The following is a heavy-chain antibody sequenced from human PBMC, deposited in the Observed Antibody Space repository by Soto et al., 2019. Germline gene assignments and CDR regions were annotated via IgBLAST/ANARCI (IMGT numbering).Heavy chain of an antibody. J-gene: IGHJ4*02. CDR1: GDSVSSNSAA. D-gene: IGHD6-13*01. CDR3: ARGTAAAGYNY. Sequence: PSQTLSLTCAISGDSVSSNSAAWSWVRQSPSRGLEWLGRTYYRSKWYNDYAVSVKSRITINPDTSKNQFSLQLNAVSPEDTAVYYCARGTAAAGYNYWGQGTLVTVSS. CDR2: TYYRSKWYN. V-gene: IGHV6-1*01.